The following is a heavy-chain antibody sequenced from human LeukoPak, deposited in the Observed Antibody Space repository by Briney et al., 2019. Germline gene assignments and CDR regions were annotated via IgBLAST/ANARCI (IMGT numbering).Heavy chain of an antibody. CDR3: AKDGHGDGPMDV. CDR1: GFTFDDYA. J-gene: IGHJ6*02. Sequence: GGSLRLSCAASGFTFDDYAMLWVRQAPGKGLEWVSGISWNSGSIGYADSVKGRFTISRDNAKNSLYLQMSSLRAEDTALYYCAKDGHGDGPMDVWGQGTTVTVSS. V-gene: IGHV3-9*01. D-gene: IGHD4-17*01. CDR2: ISWNSGSI.